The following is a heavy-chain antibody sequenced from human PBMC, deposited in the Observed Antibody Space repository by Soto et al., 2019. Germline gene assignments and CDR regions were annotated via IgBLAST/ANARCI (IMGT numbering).Heavy chain of an antibody. Sequence: QDQLVQSGAEVKKPGSSVKVSCKASGGTFTSYSITWVRQAPGQGLEWMGRIIPVLGIVNYAQKFQGRVTITADKSTTTAYMELSSLRSEDTAVYYCARDGLGTTRRYFDSWGQGTLVTVSS. CDR3: ARDGLGTTRRYFDS. J-gene: IGHJ4*02. D-gene: IGHD1-1*01. CDR1: GGTFTSYS. CDR2: IIPVLGIV. V-gene: IGHV1-69*04.